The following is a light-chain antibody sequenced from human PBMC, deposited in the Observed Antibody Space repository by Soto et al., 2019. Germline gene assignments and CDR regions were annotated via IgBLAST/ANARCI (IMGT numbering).Light chain of an antibody. CDR3: QQYNSWPVT. CDR2: DAS. Sequence: EIVMTQSPATLSVSPGERATLSCRASQSISSNLAWYQQKPGQAPRLLIYDASTRATDIPPRFSGSGSGTAFTRTISSLQSEDFAVYYCQQYNSWPVTFGQGTKVEIK. CDR1: QSISSN. J-gene: IGKJ1*01. V-gene: IGKV3-15*01.